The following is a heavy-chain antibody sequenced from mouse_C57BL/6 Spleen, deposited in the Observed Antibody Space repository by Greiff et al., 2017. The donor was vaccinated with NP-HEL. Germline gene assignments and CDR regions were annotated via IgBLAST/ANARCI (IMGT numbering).Heavy chain of an antibody. D-gene: IGHD2-4*01. CDR1: GYTFTSYW. J-gene: IGHJ2*01. Sequence: QVQLKQPGAELVMPGASVKLSCKASGYTFTSYWMHWVKQRPGQGLEWIGEIDPSDSYTNYNQKFKGKSTLTVDKSSSTAYMQLSSLTSEDSAVYYCARVGGDYDGYWGQGTTLTVSS. CDR2: IDPSDSYT. V-gene: IGHV1-69*01. CDR3: ARVGGDYDGY.